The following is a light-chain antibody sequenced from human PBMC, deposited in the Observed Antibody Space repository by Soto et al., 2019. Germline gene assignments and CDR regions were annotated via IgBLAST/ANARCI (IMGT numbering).Light chain of an antibody. CDR1: QSISSY. CDR2: AAS. Sequence: DIQMTQSPSSLSASVGDRVTITCRASQSISSYLNWYQQNPGKAPTLLVYAASSLQSGVPSRFSGSRSSTDFTLTIGSLQTEDFATYYCQHSYSTPPWTFGQGTKVYSK. V-gene: IGKV1-39*01. J-gene: IGKJ1*01. CDR3: QHSYSTPPWT.